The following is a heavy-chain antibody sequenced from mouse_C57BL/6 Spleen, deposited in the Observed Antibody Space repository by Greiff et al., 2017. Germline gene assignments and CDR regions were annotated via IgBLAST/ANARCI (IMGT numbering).Heavy chain of an antibody. CDR2: LDPEDGDT. CDR3: TRIYYDPYFDY. D-gene: IGHD2-4*01. CDR1: GFNIKDSY. Sequence: VQLQQSGAELVRPGASVKLSCTASGFNIKDSYMHWVKQRPEQGLEWIGRLDPEDGDTEYAPKFQGKSTMTAATSSNTAYLQLSSLTSEDTAVYYCTRIYYDPYFDYWGQGTTLTVSS. J-gene: IGHJ2*01. V-gene: IGHV14-1*01.